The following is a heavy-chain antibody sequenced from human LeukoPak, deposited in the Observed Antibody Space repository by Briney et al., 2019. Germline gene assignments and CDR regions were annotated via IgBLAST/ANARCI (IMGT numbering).Heavy chain of an antibody. V-gene: IGHV3-53*01. J-gene: IGHJ4*02. CDR2: IYSGGST. CDR3: ARLGVSGWSLNY. CDR1: GFTVCRNF. D-gene: IGHD6-19*01. Sequence: PGGSLRLSCAVSGFTVCRNFMPWLRQAPGKGLEWVSVIYSGGSTYYADPVKGRFTISRDNSKNTLYLQMNSLRAEDTAVYYCARLGVSGWSLNYWGQGTLVTVSS.